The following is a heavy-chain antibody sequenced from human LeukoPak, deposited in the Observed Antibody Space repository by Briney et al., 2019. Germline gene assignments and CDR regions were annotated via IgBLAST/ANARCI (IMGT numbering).Heavy chain of an antibody. CDR2: ISSSSSYI. Sequence: PGGSLRLSCAASGFTFSSYSMNWVRQAPGKGLEWVSSISSSSSYIYYADSVKGRFTISRDNAKNSLYLQMNSLRAEDTAVYYCANRIAVAVAFDIWGQGTMVTVSS. J-gene: IGHJ3*02. D-gene: IGHD6-19*01. CDR1: GFTFSSYS. V-gene: IGHV3-21*04. CDR3: ANRIAVAVAFDI.